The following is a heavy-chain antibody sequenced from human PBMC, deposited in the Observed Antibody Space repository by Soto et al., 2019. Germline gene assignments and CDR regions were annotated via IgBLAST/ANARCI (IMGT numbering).Heavy chain of an antibody. CDR2: IDSDGSGT. CDR3: ATGRLAVSDY. D-gene: IGHD6-19*01. V-gene: IGHV3-74*01. Sequence: EVQLVESGGGLVQPGGSLRLSCAASGFTFSNYWMHWVRQAPGKGLVWVSRIDSDGSGTSYADSVKGRFTISRDNAENTLYLQMNSLRAEDTAVYHCATGRLAVSDYWGQGTLVTVSS. J-gene: IGHJ4*02. CDR1: GFTFSNYW.